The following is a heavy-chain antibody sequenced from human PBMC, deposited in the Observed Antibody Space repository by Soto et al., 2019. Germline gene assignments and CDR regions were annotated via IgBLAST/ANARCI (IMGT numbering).Heavy chain of an antibody. CDR1: GGTFSSYT. D-gene: IGHD6-13*01. CDR2: IIPILGIA. CDR3: AREPYSSSWYRFDP. V-gene: IGHV1-69*04. J-gene: IGHJ5*02. Sequence: SVKVSCKASGGTFSSYTISWVRQALGQGLEWMGRIIPILGIANYAQKFQGRVTITADKSTSTAYMELSSLRSEDTAVYYCAREPYSSSWYRFDPWGQGTLVTVSS.